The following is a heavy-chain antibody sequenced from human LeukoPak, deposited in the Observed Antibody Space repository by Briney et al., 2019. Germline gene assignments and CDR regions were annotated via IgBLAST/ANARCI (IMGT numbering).Heavy chain of an antibody. V-gene: IGHV3-23*01. CDR2: ISGSGGST. J-gene: IGHJ4*02. CDR3: ARAQCGGSCYSDLDY. Sequence: GGSLRLSCAASGFTFSSYAMSWVRQAPGKGLEWVSAISGSGGSTYYADSVKGRFTISRDNSKNTLYLQMNSLRAEDTAVYYCARAQCGGSCYSDLDYWGQGTLVTVSS. CDR1: GFTFSSYA. D-gene: IGHD2-15*01.